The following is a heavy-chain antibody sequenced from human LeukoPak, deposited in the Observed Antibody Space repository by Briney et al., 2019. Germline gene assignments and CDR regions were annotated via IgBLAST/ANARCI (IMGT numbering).Heavy chain of an antibody. D-gene: IGHD5-12*01. Sequence: PSETLSLTCAVYGESFSGYFWNWVRQPPGKGLEWIGEINHSGSTSNHNPSLKSRVTMSVDTSKNQFSLKLSSVTAADTAVYYCARKSGYARDYWGQGNLVTVSS. CDR3: ARKSGYARDY. J-gene: IGHJ4*02. CDR2: INHSGSTS. V-gene: IGHV4-34*01. CDR1: GESFSGYF.